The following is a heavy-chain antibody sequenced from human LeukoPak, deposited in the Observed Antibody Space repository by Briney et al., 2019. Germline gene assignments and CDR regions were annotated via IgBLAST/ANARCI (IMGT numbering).Heavy chain of an antibody. D-gene: IGHD3-10*01. CDR1: GGSFSGYY. V-gene: IGHV4-34*01. Sequence: SETLSLTCAAYGGSFSGYYWSWVRQPPGKGLEWIGEINHSGSTNYNPSLKSRVTISVDTSKNQFSLKLSSMTAADTAVYYCARARYYYGSGSYSNLPKWFDPWSQGTLVTVSS. CDR3: ARARYYYGSGSYSNLPKWFDP. J-gene: IGHJ5*02. CDR2: INHSGST.